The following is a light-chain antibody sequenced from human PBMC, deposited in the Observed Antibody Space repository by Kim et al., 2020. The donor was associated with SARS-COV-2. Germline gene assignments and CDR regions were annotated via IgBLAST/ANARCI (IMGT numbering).Light chain of an antibody. CDR1: QTISSGY. CDR2: GAS. V-gene: IGKV3-20*01. CDR3: QHYGRTPPYT. J-gene: IGKJ2*01. Sequence: RGERATLSCRASQTISSGYLAWYQQKPGQAPRLLVYGASSRAAGIPDRFSGSGSGTDFSLTISRLEPEDLAVYYCQHYGRTPPYTFGQGTKLEI.